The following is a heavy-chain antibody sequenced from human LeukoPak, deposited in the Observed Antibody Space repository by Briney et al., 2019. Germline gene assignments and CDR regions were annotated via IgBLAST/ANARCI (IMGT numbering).Heavy chain of an antibody. CDR1: EFSLNTAGLG. V-gene: IGHV2-5*02. J-gene: IGHJ5*02. CDR3: AQDTGSSYWFDP. CDR2: IYWDDDI. Sequence: SGPTLVKPTETLTLTCTFSEFSLNTAGLGVGWIRQPPGKALEWLALIYWDDDIRYSPYLKGRLTVTKDTSKNQVVLTMTNVGPLDTATYYCAQDTGSSYWFDPWGRGILVTVSS. D-gene: IGHD3-10*01.